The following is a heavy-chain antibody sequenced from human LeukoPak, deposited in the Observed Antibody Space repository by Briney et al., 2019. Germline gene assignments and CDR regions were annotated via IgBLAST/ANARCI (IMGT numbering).Heavy chain of an antibody. CDR1: NGFDSYY. Sequence: SETLSLTCAVYNGFDSYYMTIVRQPPGRGLEWVGEITYRGSGNYNPSLKGRATISINVSQRQFSLSLRSVTAADTATYYCGVYGGDWRFDFWGQGTPITVSS. J-gene: IGHJ4*02. D-gene: IGHD2-21*02. CDR3: GVYGGDWRFDF. CDR2: ITYRGSG. V-gene: IGHV4-34*01.